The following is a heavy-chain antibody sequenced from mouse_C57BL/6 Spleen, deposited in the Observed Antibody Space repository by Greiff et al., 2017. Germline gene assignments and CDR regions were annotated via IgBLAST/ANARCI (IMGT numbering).Heavy chain of an antibody. J-gene: IGHJ3*01. Sequence: QVQLQQPGAELVKPGASVKLSCKASGYTFTSYWMHWVKQRPGQGLEWIGMIHPNSGSTNYNEKFKSKATLTVDESSSTAYMQLSSLTSEDSAVYYWARSSLLLWEKGAFAYWGQGTLVTVSA. CDR2: IHPNSGST. CDR1: GYTFTSYW. V-gene: IGHV1-64*01. CDR3: ARSSLLLWEKGAFAY. D-gene: IGHD2-1*01.